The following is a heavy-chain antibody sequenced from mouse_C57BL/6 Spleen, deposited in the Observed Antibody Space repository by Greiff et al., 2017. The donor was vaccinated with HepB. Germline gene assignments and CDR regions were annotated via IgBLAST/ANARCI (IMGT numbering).Heavy chain of an antibody. D-gene: IGHD2-1*01. Sequence: QVQLQQPGAELVKPGASVKMSCKASGYTFTSYWITWVKQRPGQGLEWIGDIYPGSGSTNYNEKFKSKATLTVDTSSSTAYMQRSSLTSEDSAVYYCARRRIYYGNYDWYFDVWGTGTTVTVSS. V-gene: IGHV1-55*01. CDR2: IYPGSGST. CDR3: ARRRIYYGNYDWYFDV. CDR1: GYTFTSYW. J-gene: IGHJ1*03.